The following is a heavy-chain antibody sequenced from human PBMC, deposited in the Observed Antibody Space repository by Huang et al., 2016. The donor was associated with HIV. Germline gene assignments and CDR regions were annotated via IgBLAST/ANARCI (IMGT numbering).Heavy chain of an antibody. CDR2: ISYDGSSK. Sequence: QVQLVESGGGVVQPGRSLRLSCAAFGFTFNKFDMYWVRQAPGKGLEWVAIISYDGSSKYHADSVKGRFTISRDNSKNTVYLQMNSLRVEDTAVYYCAKDGRGSGTYYDYFEYWGQGTLVTVSS. D-gene: IGHD1-26*01. CDR3: AKDGRGSGTYYDYFEY. V-gene: IGHV3-30*18. CDR1: GFTFNKFD. J-gene: IGHJ4*02.